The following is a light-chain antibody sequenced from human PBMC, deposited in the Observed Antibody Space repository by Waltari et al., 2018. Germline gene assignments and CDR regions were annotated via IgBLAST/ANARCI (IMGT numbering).Light chain of an antibody. CDR3: QQYYSYSLT. CDR2: KAS. Sequence: DIQMTQSPSTLSASVGDRVTITCRASQSISSWLAWFQQKPGKAPNLLIYKASSLVSGVPSRFSGIGSGTQFTLTISSLQPDDFATYYCQQYYSYSLTFGQGTKVEVK. J-gene: IGKJ1*01. CDR1: QSISSW. V-gene: IGKV1-5*03.